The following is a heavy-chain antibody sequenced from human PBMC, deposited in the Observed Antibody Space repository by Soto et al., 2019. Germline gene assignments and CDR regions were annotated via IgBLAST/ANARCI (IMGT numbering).Heavy chain of an antibody. J-gene: IGHJ6*02. CDR1: GYTFTSHY. D-gene: IGHD6-13*01. Sequence: ASVKVSCKASGYTFTSHYMHWVRQAPGQGLEWMGIINPSGGSTTYAQKFQGRVTMTRDTSTSTVYMELSSLRSEDTAVYYCARDVGSSSWFYYYGMDVWGQGTTVTVSS. CDR3: ARDVGSSSWFYYYGMDV. CDR2: INPSGGST. V-gene: IGHV1-46*01.